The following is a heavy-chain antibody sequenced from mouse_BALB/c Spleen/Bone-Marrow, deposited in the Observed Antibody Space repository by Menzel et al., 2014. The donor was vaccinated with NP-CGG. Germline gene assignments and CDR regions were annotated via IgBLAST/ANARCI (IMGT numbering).Heavy chain of an antibody. CDR2: ISSGGGST. CDR1: GFAFSSYD. CDR3: ARPLYYYGSSPFYAMDY. Sequence: EVMLVESGGGLVKPGGSLKLSCAASGFAFSSYDMSWVRQTPEKRLEWVAYISSGGGSTYYPDTVKGRFTISRDNAKNTLYLQMSSLKSEDTAMYYCARPLYYYGSSPFYAMDYWGQGTPVPVSS. J-gene: IGHJ4*01. V-gene: IGHV5-12-1*01. D-gene: IGHD1-1*01.